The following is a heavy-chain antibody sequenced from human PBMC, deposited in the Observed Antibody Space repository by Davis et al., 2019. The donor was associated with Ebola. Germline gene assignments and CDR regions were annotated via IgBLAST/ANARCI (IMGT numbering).Heavy chain of an antibody. CDR3: AKGSVGALDFDY. CDR1: GGSISSYS. J-gene: IGHJ4*02. D-gene: IGHD1-26*01. V-gene: IGHV4-30-2*01. CDR2: IYHSGST. Sequence: MPSETLSLTCTVSGGSISSYSWSWIRQPPGKGLEWIGYIYHSGSTYYNPSLKSRVTISVDRSKNQFSLKLSSVTAADTAVYYCAKGSVGALDFDYWGQGTLVTVSS.